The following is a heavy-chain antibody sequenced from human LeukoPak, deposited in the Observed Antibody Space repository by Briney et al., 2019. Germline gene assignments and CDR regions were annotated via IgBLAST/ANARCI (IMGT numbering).Heavy chain of an antibody. D-gene: IGHD3-10*01. Sequence: SETLSLTCTVSGGSISSYYWSWIRQPPGKGLEWIGYIYYSGSTNYNPSLKSRVTISVDTSKNQFSLKLRSVTAADTAVYYCARVGSFVGQPNVWGQGTLVTVSS. V-gene: IGHV4-59*01. CDR3: ARVGSFVGQPNV. CDR1: GGSISSYY. CDR2: IYYSGST. J-gene: IGHJ4*02.